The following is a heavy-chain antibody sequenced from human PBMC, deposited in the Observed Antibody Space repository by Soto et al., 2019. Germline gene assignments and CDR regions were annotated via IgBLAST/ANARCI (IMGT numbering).Heavy chain of an antibody. CDR3: VRFLEWSRAYYYYGMDV. V-gene: IGHV3-30-3*01. CDR2: ISYDGSNK. J-gene: IGHJ6*02. D-gene: IGHD3-3*01. CDR1: GFTFSSYA. Sequence: PGGSLRLSCAASGFTFSSYAMHWVRQAPGKGLEWVAVISYDGSNKYYADSVKGRFTISRDNSKNTLYLQMNSLRAEDTAVYYAVRFLEWSRAYYYYGMDVWGQGTTVTVSS.